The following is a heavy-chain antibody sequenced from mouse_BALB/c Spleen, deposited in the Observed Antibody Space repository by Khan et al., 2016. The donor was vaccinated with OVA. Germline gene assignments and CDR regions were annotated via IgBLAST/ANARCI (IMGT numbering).Heavy chain of an antibody. J-gene: IGHJ1*01. D-gene: IGHD1-1*01. V-gene: IGHV14-3*02. CDR3: ARDPYCSSYWYFDV. Sequence: VQLQQSGAELVKPGASVKLSCTASGFNIKDTYMHWVKQRPEQGLEWIGRIDPANGNTKYDPKFQGKATITADTSSNTAYLQLSSLTSEDTAVYYCARDPYCSSYWYFDVWGAGTTVTVSS. CDR2: IDPANGNT. CDR1: GFNIKDTY.